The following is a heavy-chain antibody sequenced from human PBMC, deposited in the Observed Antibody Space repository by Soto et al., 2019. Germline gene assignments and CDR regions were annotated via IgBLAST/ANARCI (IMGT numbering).Heavy chain of an antibody. V-gene: IGHV3-33*01. CDR1: GFTFSSYG. CDR3: ARDRGYSGYDSPRYYYGMDV. CDR2: IWFDGSNK. J-gene: IGHJ6*02. D-gene: IGHD5-12*01. Sequence: QVQLVESGGGVVQPGRSLRLSCAASGFTFSSYGMHWVRQAPGKGLEWVAVIWFDGSNKWYADSVKGRFTISRDNSKNTLYLKMNSLSDEDTAVYSCARDRGYSGYDSPRYYYGMDVWGQGTTVTVSS.